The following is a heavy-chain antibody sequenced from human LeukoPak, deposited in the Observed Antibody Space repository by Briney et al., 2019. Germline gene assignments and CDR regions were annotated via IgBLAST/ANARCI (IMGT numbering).Heavy chain of an antibody. D-gene: IGHD6-19*01. V-gene: IGHV3-7*03. CDR3: VKNDGWFHLAQ. CDR1: GFNFGDHW. J-gene: IGHJ4*02. CDR2: IKNDGSET. Sequence: GGSLRLSCAVSGFNFGDHWMDWVRQAPGKGLQWVGHIKNDGSETYYLDSLKGRFSISRDNTNNALYLQMNSLRVEDTAVYYCVKNDGWFHLAQWGQGTLVTVSS.